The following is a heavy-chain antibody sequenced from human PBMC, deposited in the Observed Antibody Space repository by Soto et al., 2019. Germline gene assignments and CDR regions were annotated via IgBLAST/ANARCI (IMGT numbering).Heavy chain of an antibody. J-gene: IGHJ4*02. Sequence: ASVKFSCTASGYTFTSYGISWVRQAPGQGLEWMGWISAYNGNTNYAQKLQGRVTMTTDTSTKTAYMELRSLKTEDTAVYYCTTTANDYGDYSSIDYWGQETLVTVSS. V-gene: IGHV1-18*04. CDR3: TTTANDYGDYSSIDY. D-gene: IGHD4-17*01. CDR1: GYTFTSYG. CDR2: ISAYNGNT.